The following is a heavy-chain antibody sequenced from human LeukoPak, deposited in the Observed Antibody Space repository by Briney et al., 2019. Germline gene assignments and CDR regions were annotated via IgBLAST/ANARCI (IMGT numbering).Heavy chain of an antibody. V-gene: IGHV4-59*06. CDR3: ASIRDYGDYVGVGWFDP. Sequence: SEALSLTCTVSGGSISSYYWSWIRQHPGKGLEWIGYIYYSGSTYYNPSLKSRVTISVDTSKNQFSLKLRSVTAADTAVYYCASIRDYGDYVGVGWFDPWGQGTLVTVSS. CDR2: IYYSGST. D-gene: IGHD4-17*01. J-gene: IGHJ5*02. CDR1: GGSISSYY.